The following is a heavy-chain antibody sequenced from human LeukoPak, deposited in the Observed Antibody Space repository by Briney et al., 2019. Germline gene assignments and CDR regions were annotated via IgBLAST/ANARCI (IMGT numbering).Heavy chain of an antibody. V-gene: IGHV3-13*01. Sequence: GGSLRLSCAASGFTFSSYDMHWVRQTTGKGLEWVSAIGTAGDTYCPGSVKGRFTISRENAKKSLYLQMNSLRDGDTAVYYCARGPIVGATIGFLNYWGQGTLVTVSS. D-gene: IGHD1-26*01. CDR3: ARGPIVGATIGFLNY. CDR2: IGTAGDT. J-gene: IGHJ4*02. CDR1: GFTFSSYD.